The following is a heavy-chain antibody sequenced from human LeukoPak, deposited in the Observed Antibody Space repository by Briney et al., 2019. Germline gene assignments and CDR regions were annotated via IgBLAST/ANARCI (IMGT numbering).Heavy chain of an antibody. CDR2: ISSSSSYI. CDR1: GFTFSSYA. V-gene: IGHV3-21*01. D-gene: IGHD2-2*01. J-gene: IGHJ5*02. CDR3: ARDEYCSSTSCYARDPFDP. Sequence: GGSLRLSCAASGFTFSSYAMNWVRQAPGKGLEWVSSISSSSSYIYYADSVKGRFTISRDNAKNSLYLQMNSLRAEDTAVYYCARDEYCSSTSCYARDPFDPWGQGTLVTVSS.